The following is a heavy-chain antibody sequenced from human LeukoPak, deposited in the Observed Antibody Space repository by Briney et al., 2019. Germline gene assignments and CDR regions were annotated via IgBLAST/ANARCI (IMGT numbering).Heavy chain of an antibody. J-gene: IGHJ4*02. CDR3: ASGPQHSCGGGCYSDYFDY. D-gene: IGHD2-21*02. V-gene: IGHV1-69*04. Sequence: SVKVSCKASGGTFSNYAISWVRQAPGQGLEWMGRIIPILGRANYAQKFQSRVTITADKSTSPAYMQLSSLTSEDTSVYSCASGPQHSCGGGCYSDYFDYWGQGTLVTVSS. CDR2: IIPILGRA. CDR1: GGTFSNYA.